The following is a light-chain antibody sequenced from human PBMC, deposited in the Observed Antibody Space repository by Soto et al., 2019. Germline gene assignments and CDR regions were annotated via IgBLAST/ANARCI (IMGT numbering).Light chain of an antibody. V-gene: IGLV2-14*01. Sequence: QSAMPQPASLSGSPGQSITISCTGTSSDIGAYDCVSWFQQHPGKAPKLMSSEVNTRPSVASHHSSRAKSGNTAYLTISGLQVSDEAEYFCFSFATTTTHVFRPATKVTVL. J-gene: IGLJ1*01. CDR3: FSFATTTTHV. CDR2: EVN. CDR1: SSDIGAYDC.